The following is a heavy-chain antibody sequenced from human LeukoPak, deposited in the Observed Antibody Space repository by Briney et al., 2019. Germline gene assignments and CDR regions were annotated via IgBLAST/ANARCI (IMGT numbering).Heavy chain of an antibody. J-gene: IGHJ5*02. Sequence: ASVKVSCKASGYTFTSYGISWVRQAPGQGLEWMGWISAYNGNTNYAQKFQGRVTITADESTSTAYMELSSLRSEDTAVYYCARHPPLWAENNNWFDPWGQGTLVTVSS. CDR1: GYTFTSYG. CDR3: ARHPPLWAENNNWFDP. V-gene: IGHV1-18*01. D-gene: IGHD2/OR15-2a*01. CDR2: ISAYNGNT.